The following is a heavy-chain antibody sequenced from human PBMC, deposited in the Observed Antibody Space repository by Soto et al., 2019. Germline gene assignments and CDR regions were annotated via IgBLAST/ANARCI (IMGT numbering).Heavy chain of an antibody. CDR2: IYYSGST. CDR1: GGSISSYY. J-gene: IGHJ4*02. Sequence: QVQLQESGPGLVKPSETLSLTCTVSGGSISSYYWSWIRQPPGKGLEWIGYIYYSGSTNYNPSLNSRVTISVDTSKNQFSLKLSSVTAADTAVYYCARGVHKYCSGGSCSPGGFDYWGQGTLVTVSS. CDR3: ARGVHKYCSGGSCSPGGFDY. D-gene: IGHD2-15*01. V-gene: IGHV4-59*01.